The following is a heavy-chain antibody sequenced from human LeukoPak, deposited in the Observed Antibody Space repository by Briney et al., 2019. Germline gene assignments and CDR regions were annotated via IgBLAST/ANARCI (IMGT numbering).Heavy chain of an antibody. CDR1: GFSFRSYS. V-gene: IGHV3-23*01. CDR3: ARDPGAFPFFFDC. Sequence: GGSLRLSCAASGFSFRSYSMNWVRQLPGKGLECVSAISGDGVSPYYADSVRGRFTISRDNSKNTLYLQMNSLRVEDTAVYFCARDPGAFPFFFDCWGQGTLVTVSS. CDR2: ISGDGVSP. D-gene: IGHD4/OR15-4a*01. J-gene: IGHJ4*02.